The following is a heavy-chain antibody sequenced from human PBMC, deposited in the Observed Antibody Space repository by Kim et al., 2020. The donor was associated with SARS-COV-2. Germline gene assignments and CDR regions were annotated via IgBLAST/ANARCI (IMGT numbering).Heavy chain of an antibody. CDR2: ISSSSSYI. D-gene: IGHD3-10*01. V-gene: IGHV3-21*01. Sequence: GGSLRLSCAASGFTFSSYSMNWVRQAPGKGLEWVSSISSSSSYIYYADSVKGRFTISRDNAKNSLYLQMNSLRAEDTAVYYCARVSLLWFGTDYWGQGTLVTVSS. CDR1: GFTFSSYS. CDR3: ARVSLLWFGTDY. J-gene: IGHJ4*02.